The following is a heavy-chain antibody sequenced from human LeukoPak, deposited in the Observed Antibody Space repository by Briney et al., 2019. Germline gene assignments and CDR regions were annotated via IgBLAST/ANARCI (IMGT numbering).Heavy chain of an antibody. Sequence: PSETLSLTCTVSGGSISSYYWSWIRQPPGKGLEWIGYIYYSGSTNYNPSLKSRVTISVDTSKNQFSLKLSSVTAADTAVYYCARGNLRWGSAFDIWGQGTMVTVSS. J-gene: IGHJ3*02. CDR2: IYYSGST. D-gene: IGHD3-16*01. CDR1: GGSISSYY. V-gene: IGHV4-59*01. CDR3: ARGNLRWGSAFDI.